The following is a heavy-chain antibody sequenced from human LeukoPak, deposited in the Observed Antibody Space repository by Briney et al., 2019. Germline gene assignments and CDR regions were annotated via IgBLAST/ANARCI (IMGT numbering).Heavy chain of an antibody. J-gene: IGHJ3*02. D-gene: IGHD3-10*01. CDR1: GYTFTGYY. V-gene: IGHV1-2*02. CDR3: ARGTMVRGVIRGDAFDI. Sequence: GASVKVSCKASGYTFTGYYMHWVRQAPGQGLEWMGWINPNSGGTNYAQKFQGRVTMTRDTSISTAYMELSRLRSDDTAVYYCARGTMVRGVIRGDAFDIWGQGTMVTVSS. CDR2: INPNSGGT.